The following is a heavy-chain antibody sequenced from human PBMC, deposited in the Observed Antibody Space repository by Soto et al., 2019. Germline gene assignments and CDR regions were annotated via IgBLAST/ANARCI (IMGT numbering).Heavy chain of an antibody. J-gene: IGHJ4*02. CDR2: TYSGGGT. Sequence: QLVESGGGLIQPGGSLRLNCAVSGFSVTSNYMGWVRQAPGKGLEWVSATYSGGGTYYADSVEGRFTVSTDTSRNTLFLQMNSLRDEDTALYYCARVHPYPAQSCHYLMPTFFDLWGQGTLVTVAS. CDR1: GFSVTSNY. V-gene: IGHV3-53*01. CDR3: ARVHPYPAQSCHYLMPTFFDL. D-gene: IGHD2-2*01.